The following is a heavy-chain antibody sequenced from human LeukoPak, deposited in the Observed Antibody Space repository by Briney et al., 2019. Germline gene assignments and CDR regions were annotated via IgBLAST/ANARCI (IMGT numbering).Heavy chain of an antibody. Sequence: SETLSLTCAVYGESLTGYYWSWIRQPPEKGLEWVGQIDHSGSTNYNPSLKSRVTMSEDSSKNQFSLRLNSVTAADTAIYYCARASQYSSIWYLDYWGQGTLVTVSS. D-gene: IGHD6-13*01. CDR2: IDHSGST. CDR3: ARASQYSSIWYLDY. J-gene: IGHJ4*02. CDR1: GESLTGYY. V-gene: IGHV4-34*01.